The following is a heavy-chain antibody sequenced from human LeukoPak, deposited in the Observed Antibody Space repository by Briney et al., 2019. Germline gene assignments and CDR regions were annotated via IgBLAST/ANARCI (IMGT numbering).Heavy chain of an antibody. D-gene: IGHD2-15*01. CDR1: GFTFNSYA. CDR3: AKERSEVVVAATNY. V-gene: IGHV3-23*01. Sequence: QLGGSLRLSCAASGFTFNSYAMTWVRQAPGKGLEWVSSITGGGDTTYYADSVRGRFTISRDNSKNTLSLQINSLRAEDTAVYYCAKERSEVVVAATNYWGQGTLVTVSS. J-gene: IGHJ4*02. CDR2: ITGGGDTT.